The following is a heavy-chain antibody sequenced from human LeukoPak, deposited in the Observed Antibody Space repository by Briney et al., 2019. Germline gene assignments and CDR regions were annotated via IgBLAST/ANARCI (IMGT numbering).Heavy chain of an antibody. CDR1: GGSFSGYY. V-gene: IGHV4-34*01. Sequence: SETLSLTCAVYGGSFSGYYWSWIRQSPGKGLEWIGEINHSGSTNYNPSLKSRVTISVDTSKNQFSLKLSSVTAADTAVYYCARRRGGWYFDYWGQGTLVTVSS. CDR2: INHSGST. D-gene: IGHD2-15*01. J-gene: IGHJ4*02. CDR3: ARRRGGWYFDY.